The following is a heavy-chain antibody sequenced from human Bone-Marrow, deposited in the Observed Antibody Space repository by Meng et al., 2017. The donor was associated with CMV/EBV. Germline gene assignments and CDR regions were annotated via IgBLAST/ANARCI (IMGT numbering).Heavy chain of an antibody. Sequence: GSLRLSCAASGFTFSDYYMSWIRQAPGKGLEWIGSIYYSGSTYYNPSLKSRVTISVDTSKNQFSLKLNSVTAADTAVYYCARHEGDYGDHNWFDPWGQGTLVTVSS. CDR2: IYYSGST. CDR3: ARHEGDYGDHNWFDP. V-gene: IGHV4-39*01. J-gene: IGHJ5*02. CDR1: GFTFSDYY. D-gene: IGHD4-17*01.